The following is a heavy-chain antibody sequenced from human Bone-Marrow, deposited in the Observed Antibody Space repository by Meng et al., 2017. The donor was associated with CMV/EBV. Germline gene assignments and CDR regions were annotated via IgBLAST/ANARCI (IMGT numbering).Heavy chain of an antibody. J-gene: IGHJ4*02. Sequence: SETLSLTCTVSGYSISSGYYWGWIRQPPGKGLEWIGSIYHSGSTDYNPSLKSRVTISVDTSKNQFSLKLSSVTAADTAVYYCARANPSNYYDNNLDFDYWGQGPLVTFYS. D-gene: IGHD3-22*01. CDR3: ARANPSNYYDNNLDFDY. CDR1: GYSISSGYY. CDR2: IYHSGST. V-gene: IGHV4-38-2*02.